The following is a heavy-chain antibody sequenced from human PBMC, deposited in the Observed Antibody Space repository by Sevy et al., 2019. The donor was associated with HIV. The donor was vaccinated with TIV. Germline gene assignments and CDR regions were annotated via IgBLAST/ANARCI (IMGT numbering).Heavy chain of an antibody. D-gene: IGHD3-9*01. CDR1: GRSMTGYY. J-gene: IGHJ4*02. Sequence: SETLSLTCTVSGRSMTGYYWTWIRQPPGKGLERIGYIYYSGSTNYNPSLKSRVTISVDTSKNQFSLELSSVTAADTAVYYCARAPPYYDILTGRGYCDYWGQGTLVTVSS. CDR2: IYYSGST. CDR3: ARAPPYYDILTGRGYCDY. V-gene: IGHV4-59*01.